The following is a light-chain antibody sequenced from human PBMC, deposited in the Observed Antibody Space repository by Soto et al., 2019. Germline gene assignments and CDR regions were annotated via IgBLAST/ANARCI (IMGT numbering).Light chain of an antibody. CDR3: QLRSTWPRT. CDR1: QSVSIY. J-gene: IGKJ3*01. CDR2: DAS. Sequence: EIVLTQSPATLSLSPGERATLSCRASQSVSIYLAWYQQKPGQAPRLLIYDASTRATGIPARFSGSGSGTDFTLTISSLEPEDFAVYYCQLRSTWPRTFGPGTKVDTK. V-gene: IGKV3-11*01.